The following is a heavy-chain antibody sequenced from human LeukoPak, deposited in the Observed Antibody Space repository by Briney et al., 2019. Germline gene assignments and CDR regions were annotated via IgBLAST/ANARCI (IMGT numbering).Heavy chain of an antibody. CDR1: GGTFSSYA. D-gene: IGHD3-10*01. V-gene: IGHV1-8*02. CDR3: ARGRPRFYSGSLDY. J-gene: IGHJ4*02. Sequence: ASVKVSCKASGGTFSSYAISWVRQAPGQGLEWMGWMNPNRGNSGQAQKFQGRVTMTRNTSISTAYMELSGLRSEDTAVYYCARGRPRFYSGSLDYWGQGTLVTVSS. CDR2: MNPNRGNS.